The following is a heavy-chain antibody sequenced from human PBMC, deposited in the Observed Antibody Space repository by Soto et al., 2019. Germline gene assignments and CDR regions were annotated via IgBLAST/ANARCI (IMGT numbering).Heavy chain of an antibody. J-gene: IGHJ2*01. CDR1: GGTFSSYA. CDR2: IIPIFGTA. V-gene: IGHV1-69*12. Sequence: QVQLVQSGAEVKKPGSSVKVSCTASGGTFSSYAISWVRQAPGQGLEWMGGIIPIFGTANYAQKFQGRVTITADESTSTAYMELSSLRSEDTAVYYCARRVGYDSSGYWDHWYFDLWGRGTLFTVSS. CDR3: ARRVGYDSSGYWDHWYFDL. D-gene: IGHD3-22*01.